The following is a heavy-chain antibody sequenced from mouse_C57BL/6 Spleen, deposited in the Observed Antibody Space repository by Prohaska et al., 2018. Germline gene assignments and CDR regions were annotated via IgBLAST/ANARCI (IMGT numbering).Heavy chain of an antibody. J-gene: IGHJ3*01. D-gene: IGHD2-5*01. CDR1: GYTFTDYY. CDR3: ARSKSNYPFAY. V-gene: IGHV1-26*01. CDR2: INPNNGGT. Sequence: LKISCKASGYTFTDYYMNWVKQSHGKRLEWIGDINPNNGGTSYNQKFKGKATLTVDKSSSTAYIELRSLTSEDSAVYYCARSKSNYPFAYWGQGTLVTVSA.